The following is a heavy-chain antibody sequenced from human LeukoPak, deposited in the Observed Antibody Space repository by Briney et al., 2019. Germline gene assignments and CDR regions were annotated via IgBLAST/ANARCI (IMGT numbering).Heavy chain of an antibody. Sequence: PGGSLRLSCAASGFTLSSYAMTWVRQAPGKGLEWVANIKEDGSEKYYVDSVKGRFTVSRDNAKNSLFLQMNSLRVEDTAVYYCSGGSRFVDYWGQGTLVTVSS. CDR2: IKEDGSEK. V-gene: IGHV3-7*04. D-gene: IGHD3-10*01. CDR1: GFTLSSYA. CDR3: SGGSRFVDY. J-gene: IGHJ4*02.